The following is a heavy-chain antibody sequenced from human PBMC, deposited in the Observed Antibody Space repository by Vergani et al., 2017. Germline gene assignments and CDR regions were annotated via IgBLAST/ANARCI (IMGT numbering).Heavy chain of an antibody. Sequence: EVHLVESGGGLVQPGRSLRLSCSGSGFTLGDYAMTWVRQAPGKGLEWVAFIWSKPYGGTTEYAASVKGRFTISRDDSKSIAYLQMNSLRAEDTAVYYCAKSGGPHDFWSGYYYYYMDVWGKGTTVTVSS. D-gene: IGHD3-3*01. CDR2: IWSKPYGGTT. V-gene: IGHV3-49*04. CDR3: AKSGGPHDFWSGYYYYYMDV. CDR1: GFTLGDYA. J-gene: IGHJ6*03.